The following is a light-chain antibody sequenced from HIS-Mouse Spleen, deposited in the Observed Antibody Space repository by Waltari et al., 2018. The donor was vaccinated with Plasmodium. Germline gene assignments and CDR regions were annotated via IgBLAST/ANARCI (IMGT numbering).Light chain of an antibody. V-gene: IGLV3-10*01. J-gene: IGLJ3*02. Sequence: SYELTQPPSVSVSPGQTPRITCSGAALPNKSAYWYQQKSGQAPVLVIYEDSKRPSGIPERFSGSSSGTMATLTISGAQVEDEADYYCYSTDSSGNHRVFGGGTKLTVL. CDR3: YSTDSSGNHRV. CDR1: ALPNKS. CDR2: EDS.